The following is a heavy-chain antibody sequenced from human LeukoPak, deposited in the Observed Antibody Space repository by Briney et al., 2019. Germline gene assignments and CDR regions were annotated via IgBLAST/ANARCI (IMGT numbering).Heavy chain of an antibody. CDR2: ISGSSVST. D-gene: IGHD1-26*01. CDR3: ATTPKLLAFDY. Sequence: GGSLRLSCAASGFTFSSYWMSWVRQAPGKGLEWVSTISGSSVSTYYADSVKGRFTISRDNSKNTLYLQMNSLRVEDTAVYYCATTPKLLAFDYWGQGTLVTVSS. CDR1: GFTFSSYW. J-gene: IGHJ4*02. V-gene: IGHV3-23*01.